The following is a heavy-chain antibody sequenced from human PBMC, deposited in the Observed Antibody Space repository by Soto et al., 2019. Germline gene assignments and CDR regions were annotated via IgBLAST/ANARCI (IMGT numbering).Heavy chain of an antibody. J-gene: IGHJ4*02. CDR1: GFTVDDYA. CDR3: AKDMNWGGMTTIHYFDS. Sequence: PVGSLRLSCVASGFTVDDYAMHWVRQAPGKGLEWVSGISANGDNVDYADSVKGRFTVSRDNAKNSLFLQMNSLRPEDTALYYCAKDMNWGGMTTIHYFDSWGQGT. V-gene: IGHV3-9*01. CDR2: ISANGDNV. D-gene: IGHD4-17*01.